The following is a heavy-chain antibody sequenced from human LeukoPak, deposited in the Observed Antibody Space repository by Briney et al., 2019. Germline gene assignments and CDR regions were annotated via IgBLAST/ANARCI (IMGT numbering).Heavy chain of an antibody. CDR2: IKEDGTEK. D-gene: IGHD5-24*01. V-gene: IGHV3-7*01. Sequence: GGSLRLSCAASGFTFSAYWMTWVRQAPGKGLEWVANIKEDGTEKNYVDSVKGRFTISRDNVRKSLYLEMNSLRVEDTAVYYCARGRWSDYWGQGTQVTVSS. CDR1: GFTFSAYW. CDR3: ARGRWSDY. J-gene: IGHJ4*02.